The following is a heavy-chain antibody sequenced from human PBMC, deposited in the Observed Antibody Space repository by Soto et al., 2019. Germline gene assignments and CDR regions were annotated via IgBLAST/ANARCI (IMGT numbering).Heavy chain of an antibody. CDR3: AKIVTTGIAGGYFES. CDR1: GFTFSSSW. CDR2: INSDGSST. V-gene: IGHV3-74*01. J-gene: IGHJ4*02. Sequence: DVQLVESGGDLVQPGGSLRLSCAASGFTFSSSWMHWVRQDPERGLVWVSRINSDGSSTDYADSVKGRFTISRANAQNTLSLQMSRLGAEDTAVYYCAKIVTTGIAGGYFESWGQGALVTVSS. D-gene: IGHD6-13*01.